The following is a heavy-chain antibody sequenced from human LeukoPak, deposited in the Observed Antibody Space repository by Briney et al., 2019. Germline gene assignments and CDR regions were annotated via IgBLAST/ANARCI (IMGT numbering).Heavy chain of an antibody. Sequence: GGSLRLSCAASGFTFSSYWMNWARQAPGKGLEWVASINHNGNVNYYVDSVKGRFAISRDNAKNSLYLQMSNLRAEDTAVYFRARGGGLDVWGQGATVTVSS. D-gene: IGHD3-16*01. CDR2: INHNGNVN. J-gene: IGHJ6*02. CDR3: ARGGGLDV. CDR1: GFTFSSYW. V-gene: IGHV3-7*03.